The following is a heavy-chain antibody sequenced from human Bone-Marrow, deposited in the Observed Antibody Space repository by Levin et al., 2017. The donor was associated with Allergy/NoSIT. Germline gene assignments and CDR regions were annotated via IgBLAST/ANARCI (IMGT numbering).Heavy chain of an antibody. CDR2: MSSSSSYT. Sequence: GGSLRLSCEASGFTFYTYTMNWVRQAPGKGLEWVSSMSSSSSYTSYADSVQGRFTISRDNAQNSVYLQMNSLRVEDTAVYYCARDLTSGWYESDYYYGMDVWGQGTTVTVSS. CDR1: GFTFYTYT. D-gene: IGHD6-19*01. CDR3: ARDLTSGWYESDYYYGMDV. J-gene: IGHJ6*02. V-gene: IGHV3-21*01.